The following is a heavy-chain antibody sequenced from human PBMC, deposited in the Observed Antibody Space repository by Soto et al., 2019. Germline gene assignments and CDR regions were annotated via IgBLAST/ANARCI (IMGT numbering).Heavy chain of an antibody. CDR1: GGSISGYY. J-gene: IGHJ6*03. D-gene: IGHD2-2*01. Sequence: SETLSLTCTVSGGSISGYYWSWIRQPPGKGLEWIGYIYYSGSTNYNPSLKSRVTISVDTSKNQFSLKLSSVTAADTAGYYCARLHSSTSCYGCDYYYYMDVWGKGTTVTVSS. CDR2: IYYSGST. V-gene: IGHV4-59*01. CDR3: ARLHSSTSCYGCDYYYYMDV.